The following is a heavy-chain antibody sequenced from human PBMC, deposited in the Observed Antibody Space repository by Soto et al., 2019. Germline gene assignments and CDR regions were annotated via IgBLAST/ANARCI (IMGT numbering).Heavy chain of an antibody. D-gene: IGHD2-2*01. CDR2: IWYDGSNK. CDR1: GFTFSSYG. CDR3: ERDYCSSTSCYALYGMDV. Sequence: QVQLVESGGGVVQPGRSLRLSCAASGFTFSSYGMHWVRQAPGKGLEWVAVIWYDGSNKYYADSVKGRFTISRDNSKNTLYLKMDSLRAEDTAVYYCERDYCSSTSCYALYGMDVWGQGTTVTVSS. J-gene: IGHJ6*02. V-gene: IGHV3-33*01.